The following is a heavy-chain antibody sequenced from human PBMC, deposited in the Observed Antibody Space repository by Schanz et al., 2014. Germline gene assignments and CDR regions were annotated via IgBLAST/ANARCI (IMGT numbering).Heavy chain of an antibody. CDR3: ARVHIATYHYNSPGAFDI. Sequence: QLPQSFSEARKPLASFPFSCKYSGPIFGSHGMTWVRQAPGQGPELMGWINAHTGNTQYAQKCQGRVNMTRDTVTTTVHLELTRLRTDDTAIYYCARVHIATYHYNSPGAFDIWGQGTRVAVSS. CDR1: GPIFGSHG. J-gene: IGHJ3*02. V-gene: IGHV1-18*01. D-gene: IGHD3-10*01. CDR2: INAHTGNT.